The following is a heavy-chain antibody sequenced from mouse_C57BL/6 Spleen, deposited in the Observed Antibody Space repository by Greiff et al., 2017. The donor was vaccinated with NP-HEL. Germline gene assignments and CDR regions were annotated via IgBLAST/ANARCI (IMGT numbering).Heavy chain of an antibody. Sequence: VQLQQSGPELVKPGASVKISCKASGYSFTGYYMNWVKQSPEKSLEWIGEINPSTGGTTYNQKFKAKATLTVDKSSSTAYMQLKSLTSEDSAVYYCAIYGSSPFAYWGQGTLVTVSA. V-gene: IGHV1-42*01. CDR3: AIYGSSPFAY. J-gene: IGHJ3*01. CDR2: INPSTGGT. CDR1: GYSFTGYY. D-gene: IGHD1-1*01.